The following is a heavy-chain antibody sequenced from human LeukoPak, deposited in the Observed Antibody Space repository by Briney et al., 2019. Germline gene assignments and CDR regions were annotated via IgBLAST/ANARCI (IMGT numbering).Heavy chain of an antibody. CDR2: MNPNSGNT. Sequence: ASVKVSCKASGYTFTSYDINWVTQATGQGREWMGWMNPNSGNTGYTQKFQGRVTITRNTSISTAYMELSSLRSEDTAVYYCARGVGGYCSSTSCYIGSPWFDPWGQGNLVTVSS. D-gene: IGHD2-2*02. J-gene: IGHJ5*02. CDR1: GYTFTSYD. V-gene: IGHV1-8*03. CDR3: ARGVGGYCSSTSCYIGSPWFDP.